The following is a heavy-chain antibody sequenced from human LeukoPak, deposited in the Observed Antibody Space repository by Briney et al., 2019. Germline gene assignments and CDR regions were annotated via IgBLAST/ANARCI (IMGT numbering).Heavy chain of an antibody. CDR1: GFIFSNSG. Sequence: GGSLRLSCTASGFIFSNSGMHWVRQAPGKRLEWVAVIWSDGSYRYYADSVKGRFTISRENSKNTLYLQMNSLSVEDTAIYYCVLRVGGSGSFLLGSWGQGTLVTVSS. J-gene: IGHJ4*02. CDR3: VLRVGGSGSFLLGS. CDR2: IWSDGSYR. D-gene: IGHD3-10*01. V-gene: IGHV3-33*01.